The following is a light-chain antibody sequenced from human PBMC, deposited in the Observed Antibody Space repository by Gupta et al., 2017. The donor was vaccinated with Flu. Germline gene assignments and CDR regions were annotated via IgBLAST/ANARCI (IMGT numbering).Light chain of an antibody. Sequence: PKLIIYEVNKRPSGVPDRFSASKSGNTASLTVSRLQTEDEADYYCSSYAGSDRTYVFGTGTTITVL. CDR3: SSYAGSDRTYV. V-gene: IGLV2-8*01. J-gene: IGLJ1*01. CDR2: EVN.